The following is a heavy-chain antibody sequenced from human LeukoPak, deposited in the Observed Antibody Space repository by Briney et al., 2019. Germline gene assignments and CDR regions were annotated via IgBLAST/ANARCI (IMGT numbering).Heavy chain of an antibody. J-gene: IGHJ4*02. CDR1: GFAVGSNY. V-gene: IGHV3-53*01. Sequence: PGGSLRLSCVASGFAVGSNYMSWVRQAPGKGLEWVSLIYSGGAIRYADSVKGRFTISRDNSKNTLFLQMNDLTVEDTARYYCARRPGNWGQGILVTVSS. D-gene: IGHD1-14*01. CDR2: IYSGGAI. CDR3: ARRPGN.